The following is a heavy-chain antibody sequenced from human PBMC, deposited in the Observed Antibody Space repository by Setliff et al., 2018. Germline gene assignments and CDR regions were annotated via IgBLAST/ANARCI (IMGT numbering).Heavy chain of an antibody. CDR1: QYTFTAYY. V-gene: IGHV1-2*02. J-gene: IGHJ6*03. CDR2: INPNNGGT. Sequence: ASVKVSCKASQYTFTAYYLHWVRQAPGQGLEWMGWINPNNGGTKYAQKFQGRVTMTRDTSISTGYMELSRLRYDDTAVYYCARSPTRTTGSHYLGYYYYYMDFWGRGTTVTVSS. D-gene: IGHD1-1*01. CDR3: ARSPTRTTGSHYLGYYYYYMDF.